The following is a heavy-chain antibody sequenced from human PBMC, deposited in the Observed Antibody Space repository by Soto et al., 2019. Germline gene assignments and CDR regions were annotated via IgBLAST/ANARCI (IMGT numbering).Heavy chain of an antibody. CDR1: GYSFTSYW. Sequence: SLKISCKGSGYSFTSYWIGWVRQMPGKGLEWMGIIYPGDSDTRYSPSFQGQVTISADKSISTAYLQWSSLKASDTAMYYCAREQYSLGIAAAGTYYYYYYGMDVWGQGTTVTVSS. J-gene: IGHJ6*02. CDR2: IYPGDSDT. CDR3: AREQYSLGIAAAGTYYYYYYGMDV. D-gene: IGHD6-13*01. V-gene: IGHV5-51*01.